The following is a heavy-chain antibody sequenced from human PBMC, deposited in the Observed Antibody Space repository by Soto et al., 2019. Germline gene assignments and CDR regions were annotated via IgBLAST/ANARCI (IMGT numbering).Heavy chain of an antibody. D-gene: IGHD3-10*01. CDR1: GGSISSYY. Sequence: SETLSLTCTVSGGSISSYYWSWIRQPPGKGLEWIGYIYYSGSTNYNPSLKSRVTISVDTSKDQFSLKLSSVTAADTAVYYCARLGTSGDFQHWGQGTLVTVSS. CDR2: IYYSGST. V-gene: IGHV4-59*08. CDR3: ARLGTSGDFQH. J-gene: IGHJ1*01.